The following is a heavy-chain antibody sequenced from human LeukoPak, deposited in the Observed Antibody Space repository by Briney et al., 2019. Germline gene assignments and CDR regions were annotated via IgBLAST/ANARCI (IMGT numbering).Heavy chain of an antibody. D-gene: IGHD4-17*01. CDR2: MNPNSGNT. CDR3: ARQTRDYPFDY. CDR1: GYTFSSYD. Sequence: ASVKVSCKASGYTFSSYDFNWVRQATGRGLEWMGWMNPNSGNTGYAQKFQGRVTMTRSTSISTAYMELSSLKSEDTAVYYCARQTRDYPFDYWGQGTLVTVSS. J-gene: IGHJ4*02. V-gene: IGHV1-8*01.